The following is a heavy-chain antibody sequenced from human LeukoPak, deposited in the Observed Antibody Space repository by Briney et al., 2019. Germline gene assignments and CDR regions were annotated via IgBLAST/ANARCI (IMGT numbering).Heavy chain of an antibody. D-gene: IGHD3-10*01. V-gene: IGHV1-18*01. CDR2: ISAYNDNT. J-gene: IGHJ4*02. Sequence: GASVKISCKASGYTLTSYGISWVRQGPGQRLEWMGWISAYNDNTNYAQKLQGRVTMTTNTSTSTAYRELRSLRSDDTAVYYCARAQGPEGSGSYYRFYYFDYWGQGTLVTVSS. CDR1: GYTLTSYG. CDR3: ARAQGPEGSGSYYRFYYFDY.